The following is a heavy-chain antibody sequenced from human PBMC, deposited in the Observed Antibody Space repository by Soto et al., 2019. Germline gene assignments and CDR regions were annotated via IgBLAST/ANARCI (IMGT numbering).Heavy chain of an antibody. Sequence: EVQLVESGGGLVQPGGSLRLSCAASGFTFSSYDMHWVRQATGKGLEWVSAIGTAGDTYYPGSVKGRFTISRENAKNSLYLKMNSRRAGDRAVYYWARDLGGGGELWGQGTLVTVSS. CDR1: GFTFSSYD. V-gene: IGHV3-13*01. J-gene: IGHJ4*02. CDR2: IGTAGDT. CDR3: ARDLGGGGEL. D-gene: IGHD1-7*01.